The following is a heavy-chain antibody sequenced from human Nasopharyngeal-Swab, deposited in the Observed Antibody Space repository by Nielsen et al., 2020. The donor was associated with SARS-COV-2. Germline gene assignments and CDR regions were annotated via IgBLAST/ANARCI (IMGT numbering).Heavy chain of an antibody. J-gene: IGHJ6*02. V-gene: IGHV1-8*01. CDR1: GYTFTSYD. CDR3: AREGQQLVLDYYGMDV. D-gene: IGHD6-13*01. Sequence: ASVKVSCKASGYTFTSYDINWVRQATGQGLEWMGWMNPNSGNTGYAQKFQGRVTMTRNTSISTAYMELSSLRSEDTAVYYCAREGQQLVLDYYGMDVWGQGTTVTGSS. CDR2: MNPNSGNT.